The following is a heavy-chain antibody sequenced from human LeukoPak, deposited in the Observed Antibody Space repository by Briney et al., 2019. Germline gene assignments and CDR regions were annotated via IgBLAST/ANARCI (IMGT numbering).Heavy chain of an antibody. CDR1: GFTFSSYG. D-gene: IGHD4-17*01. V-gene: IGHV3-30*03. CDR3: ARLGVVYGDYHY. J-gene: IGHJ4*02. CDR2: MSYDGSNK. Sequence: GGSLRLSCAASGFTFSSYGMHWVRQAPGKGLEWVAVMSYDGSNKYYADSVKGRFTISRDNAKNTLFLQMNSLRDDDTAVYYCARLGVVYGDYHYWGQGTLVTVSS.